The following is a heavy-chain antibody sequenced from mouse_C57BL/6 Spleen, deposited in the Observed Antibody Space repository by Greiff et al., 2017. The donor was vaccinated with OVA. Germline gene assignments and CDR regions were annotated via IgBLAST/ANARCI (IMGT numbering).Heavy chain of an antibody. CDR2: ISDGGSYT. CDR1: GFTFSSYA. CDR3: ARRGDYDGGNYAMDY. Sequence: EVKLVESGGGLVKPGGSLKLSCAASGFTFSSYAMSWVRQTPEKRLEWVATISDGGSYTYYPDNVKGRFTISRDNAKNNLYLQMSHLKSEDTAMYYCARRGDYDGGNYAMDYWGQGTSVTVSS. D-gene: IGHD2-4*01. V-gene: IGHV5-4*03. J-gene: IGHJ4*01.